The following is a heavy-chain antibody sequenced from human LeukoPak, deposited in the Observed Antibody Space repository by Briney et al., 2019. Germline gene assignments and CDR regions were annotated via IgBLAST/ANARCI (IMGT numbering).Heavy chain of an antibody. CDR3: ARVSYTIFGVVISSFDY. Sequence: SETLSLTCTVSGYSISSGYYWGWIRQPPGKGLEWIGSIYHSGSTYYNPSLKSRVTISVDTSKNQFSLKLSSVTAADTAVYYCARVSYTIFGVVISSFDYWGQGTLVTVSS. J-gene: IGHJ4*02. CDR1: GYSISSGYY. CDR2: IYHSGST. V-gene: IGHV4-38-2*02. D-gene: IGHD3-3*01.